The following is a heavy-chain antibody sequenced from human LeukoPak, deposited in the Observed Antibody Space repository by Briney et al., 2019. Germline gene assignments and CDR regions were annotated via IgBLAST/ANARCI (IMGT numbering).Heavy chain of an antibody. J-gene: IGHJ4*02. Sequence: GESLKISCSTSGYTFTSYWIGWVRQMPGEGLEWMGIIYPGDSDTAYSPSFKGHVTMSADKSINTAYLQWSSLKASDSAMYYCARGTVAGFDYWGQGTLVTVSS. V-gene: IGHV5-51*01. CDR2: IYPGDSDT. D-gene: IGHD6-19*01. CDR3: ARGTVAGFDY. CDR1: GYTFTSYW.